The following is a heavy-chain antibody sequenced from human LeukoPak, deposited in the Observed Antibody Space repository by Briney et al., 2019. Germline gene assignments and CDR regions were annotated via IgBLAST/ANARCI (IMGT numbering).Heavy chain of an antibody. CDR2: ISAYNGNT. V-gene: IGHV1-18*01. D-gene: IGHD3-22*01. CDR1: GYTFTSYG. J-gene: IGHJ3*02. Sequence: ASVKVSCKASGYTFTSYGISWVRQAPGQGLEWMGWISAYNGNTHYAQKLQGRVTMTTDTSTSTVYMELSSLRSEDTAVYYCARGSYYDSSPPDAFDIWGQGTMVTVSS. CDR3: ARGSYYDSSPPDAFDI.